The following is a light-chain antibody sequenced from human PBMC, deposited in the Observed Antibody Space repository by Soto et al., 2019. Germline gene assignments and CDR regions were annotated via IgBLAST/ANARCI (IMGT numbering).Light chain of an antibody. CDR2: DAS. Sequence: EIVLTQSPATLSLSPGERATLSCRASQSISSYLAWYQQKPGQAPRLLIYDASNRATGIPARFSGSGSGTDFTLTIRSLEPEDFAVYYCQHRSIWPLTFGGGTKVDIK. CDR3: QHRSIWPLT. CDR1: QSISSY. V-gene: IGKV3-11*01. J-gene: IGKJ4*01.